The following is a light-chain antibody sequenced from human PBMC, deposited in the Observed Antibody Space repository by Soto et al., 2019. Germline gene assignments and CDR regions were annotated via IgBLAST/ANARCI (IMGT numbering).Light chain of an antibody. CDR1: KSVSGN. CDR3: QQDNNWHPLT. V-gene: IGKV3-15*01. J-gene: IGKJ4*01. CDR2: GAS. Sequence: EIVMTQSPATLSVSPGERATLSCRASKSVSGNLAWYQQRPGQAPRLLIYGASTRATGIPSRFSGSGSGTEFTLTISSLQSEDFAVYYCQQDNNWHPLTFGGGTKVEI.